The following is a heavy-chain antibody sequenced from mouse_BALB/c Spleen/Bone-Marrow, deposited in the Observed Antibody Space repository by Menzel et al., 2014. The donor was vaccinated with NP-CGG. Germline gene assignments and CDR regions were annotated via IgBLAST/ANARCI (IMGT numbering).Heavy chain of an antibody. D-gene: IGHD2-3*01. Sequence: QVQLQQSGAELAKPGASVKMSCKASGHTFTSYWMHWVKQRPGQGLEWIGYINPSTGYTEYNQKFKDKATLTADKSSSTAYMQLSSLTSEDFAVYYCARYDGYEAYWGQGTLVTVSA. CDR3: ARYDGYEAY. CDR1: GHTFTSYW. V-gene: IGHV1-7*01. J-gene: IGHJ3*01. CDR2: INPSTGYT.